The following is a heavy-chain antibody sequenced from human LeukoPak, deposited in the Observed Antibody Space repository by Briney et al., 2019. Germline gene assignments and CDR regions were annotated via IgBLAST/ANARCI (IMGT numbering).Heavy chain of an antibody. D-gene: IGHD5/OR15-5a*01. V-gene: IGHV1-8*03. CDR2: MNPNSGNT. CDR3: ARGVYGGVGYYYYHMDV. J-gene: IGHJ6*03. Sequence: ASVKVSCKASGYTFTSYDINWVRQATGQGLEWMGWMNPNSGNTGYAQKFQGRVTITRNTSISTAYMELSSLRSEDTAVYYCARGVYGGVGYYYYHMDVWGKGTTVTVSS. CDR1: GYTFTSYD.